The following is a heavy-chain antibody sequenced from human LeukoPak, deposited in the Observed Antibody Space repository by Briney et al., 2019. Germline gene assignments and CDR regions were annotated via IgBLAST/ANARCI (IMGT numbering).Heavy chain of an antibody. CDR2: IYHSGST. J-gene: IGHJ6*03. CDR1: GGSISSSNW. D-gene: IGHD6-13*01. V-gene: IGHV4-4*02. CDR3: ARVSMQQLVPPRVWYYYYYYMDV. Sequence: SETLSLTCAVSGGSISSSNWWSWVRQPPGKGLEWIGEIYHSGSTNYNPSLKSRVTISVDTSKNPFSLKLSSVTAADTAVYYCARVSMQQLVPPRVWYYYYYYMDVWGRGTTVTVSS.